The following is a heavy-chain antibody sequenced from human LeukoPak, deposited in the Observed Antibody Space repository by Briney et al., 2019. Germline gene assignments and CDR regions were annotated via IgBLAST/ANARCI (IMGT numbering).Heavy chain of an antibody. J-gene: IGHJ5*02. D-gene: IGHD3-10*01. V-gene: IGHV4-34*01. CDR1: GGSFSGYY. CDR2: INHSGST. Sequence: SETLSLTCAVYGGSFSGYYWSWIRQPPGKGLERIGEINHSGSTNYNPSLKSRVTISVDTSKNQFSLKLSSVTAADTAVYYCARALTSRSYMVRGGLFDPWGQGTLVTVSS. CDR3: ARALTSRSYMVRGGLFDP.